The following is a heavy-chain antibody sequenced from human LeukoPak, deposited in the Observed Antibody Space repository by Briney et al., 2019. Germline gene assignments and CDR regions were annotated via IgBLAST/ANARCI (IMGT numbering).Heavy chain of an antibody. CDR1: GGSFSGYY. V-gene: IGHV4-34*01. Sequence: SETLSLTCAVYGGSFSGYYWSWIRQPPGKGLEWIGEISHSGSTNYNPSLKSRVTISVDTSKNQFSLKLSSVTAADTAVYYCARANGDYGYWGQGTLVTVSS. CDR2: ISHSGST. J-gene: IGHJ4*02. CDR3: ARANGDYGY. D-gene: IGHD4-17*01.